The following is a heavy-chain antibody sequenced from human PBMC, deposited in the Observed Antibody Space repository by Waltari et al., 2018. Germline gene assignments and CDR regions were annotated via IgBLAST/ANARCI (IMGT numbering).Heavy chain of an antibody. D-gene: IGHD5-12*01. V-gene: IGHV3-23*01. CDR2: ISGSGGST. CDR3: AKDPYVAADIVATSIGNY. Sequence: EVQLLESGGGLVQPGGSLRLSCAASGFTFSSYAMSWVRQAPGQGLEWVSAISGSGGSTYYADSVKGRFTISRDNSKNTLYLQMNSLRAEDTAVYYCAKDPYVAADIVATSIGNYWGQGTLVTVSS. CDR1: GFTFSSYA. J-gene: IGHJ4*02.